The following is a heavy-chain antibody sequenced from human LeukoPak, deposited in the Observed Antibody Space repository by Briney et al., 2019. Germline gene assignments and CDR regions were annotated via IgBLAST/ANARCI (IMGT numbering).Heavy chain of an antibody. J-gene: IGHJ4*02. V-gene: IGHV1-2*02. Sequence: ASVKVSCKASGYTFTGYYMYWERQAPGQGLEWMGWINPNSGGTNYAQKFQSRVTMTRDTSISTAYMELSRLRSDDTAVYYCASGLWVTAIVEGPIGNNDFWGQGTLVTGSS. CDR2: INPNSGGT. CDR3: ASGLWVTAIVEGPIGNNDF. CDR1: GYTFTGYY. D-gene: IGHD2-21*02.